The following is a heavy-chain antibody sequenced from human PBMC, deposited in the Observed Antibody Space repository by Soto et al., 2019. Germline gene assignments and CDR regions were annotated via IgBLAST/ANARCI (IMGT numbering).Heavy chain of an antibody. CDR1: GYTFTIYG. CDR3: ARALGYSGYAGMDV. CDR2: ISPDNGNT. Sequence: QVQLVQSGGEVKKPGASVKVSCKASGYTFTIYGINWVRQAPGQGLEWMGWISPDNGNTNYAQKLQGSVTITTDTSTSTAYMELRSLRSDDTAVYYCARALGYSGYAGMDVWGQGTTVTVSS. J-gene: IGHJ6*02. V-gene: IGHV1-18*01. D-gene: IGHD5-12*01.